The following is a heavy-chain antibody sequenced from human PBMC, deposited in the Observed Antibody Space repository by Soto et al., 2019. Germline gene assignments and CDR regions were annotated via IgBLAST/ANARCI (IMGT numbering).Heavy chain of an antibody. D-gene: IGHD1-20*01. CDR1: GFSLTSPGMC. V-gene: IGHV2-70*13. J-gene: IGHJ6*02. CDR3: ARSIRGPRRFNGMDV. CDR2: IERDDDDK. Sequence: SCPTLVNPTETLTLTCTFSGFSLTSPGMCVSWIRQPPGKALEWLALIERDDDDKYYSTSLKTRLTISKDTRKNQVVPTVANMDPADTGTYYCARSIRGPRRFNGMDVWGQGTTVTVSS.